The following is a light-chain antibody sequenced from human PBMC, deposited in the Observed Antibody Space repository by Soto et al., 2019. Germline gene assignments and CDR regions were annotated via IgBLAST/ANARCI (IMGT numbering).Light chain of an antibody. Sequence: DIQMTQSPSSLSASIGDKVTITCQASQDISRYLSWHQKKPGKAPKLLIHEASNLETGVPSRFSGNGSGTDFALVISSLQPEDIATYYCQQYDHLPYTFGQGSKLDIK. CDR2: EAS. V-gene: IGKV1-33*01. CDR1: QDISRY. J-gene: IGKJ2*01. CDR3: QQYDHLPYT.